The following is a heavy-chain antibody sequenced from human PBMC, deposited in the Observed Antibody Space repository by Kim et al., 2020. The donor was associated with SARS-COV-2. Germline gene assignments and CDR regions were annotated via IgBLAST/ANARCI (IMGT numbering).Heavy chain of an antibody. CDR2: ISYDGSNK. CDR3: ARGGGSSGWLDDAFDI. J-gene: IGHJ3*02. CDR1: GFTFSSYA. V-gene: IGHV3-30*04. Sequence: GGSLRLSCAASGFTFSSYAMHWVRQAPGKGLEWVAVISYDGSNKYYADSVKGRFTISRDNSKNTLYLQMNSLRAEDTAVYYCARGGGSSGWLDDAFDIWGQGTMVTVSS. D-gene: IGHD6-19*01.